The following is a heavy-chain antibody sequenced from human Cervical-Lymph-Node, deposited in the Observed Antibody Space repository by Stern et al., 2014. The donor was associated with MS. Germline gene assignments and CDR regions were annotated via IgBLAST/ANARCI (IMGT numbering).Heavy chain of an antibody. CDR2: SGSRTI. D-gene: IGHD3-10*01. J-gene: IGHJ4*02. V-gene: IGHV3-69-1*01. CDR1: GFTF. Sequence: EVQLLESGGGLVKPGGSLRLSCAASGFTFSGSGSRTIYYADSVKGRFTISRDNAKNSLYLQMSSLRAEDTAVYYCARIDIINLWSFDYWGQGTLVAVSS. CDR3: ARIDIINLWSFDY.